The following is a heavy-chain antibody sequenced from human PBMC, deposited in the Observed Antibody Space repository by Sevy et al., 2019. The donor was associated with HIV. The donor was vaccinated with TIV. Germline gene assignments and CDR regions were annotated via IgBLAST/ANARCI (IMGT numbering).Heavy chain of an antibody. J-gene: IGHJ4*02. Sequence: GGSLRLSCAASGFTFSSYAMSWVRQAPGKGLEWVSAISGSGGSTYYADSVKGRFTISRDNSKNTLYLQMNSLRAEDTAVYYCAKDVFLNRYSSCWYGEIGDYWGQGTLVTVSS. CDR3: AKDVFLNRYSSCWYGEIGDY. D-gene: IGHD6-19*01. CDR2: ISGSGGST. V-gene: IGHV3-23*01. CDR1: GFTFSSYA.